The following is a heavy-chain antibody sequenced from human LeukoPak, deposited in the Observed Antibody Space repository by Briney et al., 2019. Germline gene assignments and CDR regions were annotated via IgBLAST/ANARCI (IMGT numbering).Heavy chain of an antibody. V-gene: IGHV3-64D*06. D-gene: IGHD3-10*01. CDR1: GFTFSTYA. CDR3: AKNGPGLDYFDY. J-gene: IGHJ4*02. CDR2: INTNGGST. Sequence: GGSLILSCSASGFTFSTYAMHWVRQAPGKGLEYVSAINTNGGSTYYADSVKGRFTISRDNAKNTLYLQMNSLRAEDTAVYYCAKNGPGLDYFDYWGQGTLVTVSS.